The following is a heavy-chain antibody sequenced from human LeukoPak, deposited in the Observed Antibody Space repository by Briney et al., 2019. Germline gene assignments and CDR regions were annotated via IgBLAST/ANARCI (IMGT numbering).Heavy chain of an antibody. D-gene: IGHD3-22*01. Sequence: GGSLRLSCAASGFTFSSYWMHWVRQAPGKGLVWVSRINSDGSSTSYADSVKGRFTISRDNAKNTLYLQMNSLRAEDTAVYYCAREGSYDSSGYYCDYWGQGTLVTVSS. CDR3: AREGSYDSSGYYCDY. J-gene: IGHJ4*02. V-gene: IGHV3-74*01. CDR2: INSDGSST. CDR1: GFTFSSYW.